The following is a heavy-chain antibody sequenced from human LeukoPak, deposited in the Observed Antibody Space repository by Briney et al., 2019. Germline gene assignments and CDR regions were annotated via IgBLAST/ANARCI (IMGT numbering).Heavy chain of an antibody. Sequence: SETLSLTCTVSGGSISSYYWSWIRESPGKGLEWIGFIYYSGSTNYNPSLKSRVTISLDTSKNQFSLKLNSVTAADTAVYYCAGLYGSRTSDYFDSWGQGTLVTVSS. J-gene: IGHJ4*02. CDR3: AGLYGSRTSDYFDS. CDR1: GGSISSYY. V-gene: IGHV4-59*01. D-gene: IGHD6-13*01. CDR2: IYYSGST.